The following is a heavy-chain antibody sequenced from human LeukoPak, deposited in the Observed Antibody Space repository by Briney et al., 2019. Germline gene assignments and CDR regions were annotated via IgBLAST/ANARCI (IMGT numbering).Heavy chain of an antibody. V-gene: IGHV3-30*02. J-gene: IGHJ6*03. CDR1: RFTFSSYG. CDR3: AKDRCSNGIGCYYYYMDV. CDR2: IQSDRSNE. Sequence: GGSLRLSCAASRFTFSSYGMHWVRQAPGKGLEWVAYIQSDRSNEQYADSVRGRFSISRDSSKNILYLQMNSLRAEDTAVYYCAKDRCSNGIGCYYYYMDVWGKGTTVTISS. D-gene: IGHD2-8*01.